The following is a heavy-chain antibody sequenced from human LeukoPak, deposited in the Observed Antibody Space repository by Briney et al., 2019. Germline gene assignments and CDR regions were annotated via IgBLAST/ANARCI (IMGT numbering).Heavy chain of an antibody. CDR2: ISGSGGST. Sequence: PGGSLRLSCAASGFTFSSYAMSWVRQAPGKGLEWVSAISGSGGSTYYADSVKGRFTISRDNSKNTLYLQMNSLRAEDTAVYYCAKDRGGSGSYFRPHFDYWGRGTLVTVSS. V-gene: IGHV3-23*01. D-gene: IGHD3-10*01. J-gene: IGHJ4*02. CDR1: GFTFSSYA. CDR3: AKDRGGSGSYFRPHFDY.